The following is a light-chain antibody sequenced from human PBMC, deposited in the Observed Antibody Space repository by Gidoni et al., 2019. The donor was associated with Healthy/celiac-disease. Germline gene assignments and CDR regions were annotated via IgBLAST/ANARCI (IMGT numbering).Light chain of an antibody. J-gene: IGKJ1*01. CDR1: QSMSSY. CDR3: QQNYSTPPN. CDR2: AAS. V-gene: IGKV1-39*01. Sequence: DIQKTKSPSSLSASVGDRVTITCRASQSMSSYLNWYQQKPVKAPKLLIYAASSLQSGVPSRFSGSVSGTDFTLTISSLQPEDFATYYCQQNYSTPPNFGHGTKVEIK.